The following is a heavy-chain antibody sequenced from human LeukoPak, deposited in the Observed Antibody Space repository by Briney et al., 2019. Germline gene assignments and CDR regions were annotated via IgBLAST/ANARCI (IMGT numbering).Heavy chain of an antibody. CDR1: GGSISSGGYY. J-gene: IGHJ4*02. D-gene: IGHD3-22*01. CDR2: IYYSGST. Sequence: SETLSLTCTVSGGSISSGGYYWSWIRQHPGKGLEWIGYIYYSGSTYYNPSLESRVTISVDTSKNQFSLKLSSVTAADTAVYYCARVLRYYYDGVFATNFDYWGQGTLVTVSS. CDR3: ARVLRYYYDGVFATNFDY. V-gene: IGHV4-31*03.